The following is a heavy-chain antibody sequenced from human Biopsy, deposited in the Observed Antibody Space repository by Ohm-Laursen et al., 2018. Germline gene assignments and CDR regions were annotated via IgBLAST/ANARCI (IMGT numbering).Heavy chain of an antibody. CDR2: INQSGST. CDR1: GESSSGYF. V-gene: IGHV4-34*01. CDR3: ARGSGYFKLDV. J-gene: IGHJ6*02. Sequence: GTLSLTCAVNGESSSGYFWNWIRQPPGKGLEWIGEINQSGSTKYNPSLKRRATLSADSSNSQFSLRLTSVTAADMAIYYCARGSGYFKLDVWGQGTTVTVS. D-gene: IGHD5-12*01.